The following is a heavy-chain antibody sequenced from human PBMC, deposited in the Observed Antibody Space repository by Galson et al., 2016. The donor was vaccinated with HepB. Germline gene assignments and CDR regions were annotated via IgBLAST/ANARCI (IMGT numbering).Heavy chain of an antibody. CDR3: AREGLSEMATDYHFDY. V-gene: IGHV4-59*11. D-gene: IGHD5-24*01. CDR2: VYYTGSA. Sequence: SETLSLTCTVSGGSITPHYWSWIRQPPGKGLEWIGYVYYTGSADYNPSLKSRVTILLETSKNKFSLKLSSVTAADTAGYYCAREGLSEMATDYHFDYWGQGSLVTVSS. J-gene: IGHJ4*02. CDR1: GGSITPHY.